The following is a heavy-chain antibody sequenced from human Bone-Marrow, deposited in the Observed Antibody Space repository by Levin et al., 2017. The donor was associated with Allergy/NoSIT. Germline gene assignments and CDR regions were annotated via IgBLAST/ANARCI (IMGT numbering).Heavy chain of an antibody. CDR3: ARGFVV. J-gene: IGHJ4*02. Sequence: GGSLRLSCKASGYIFGNYDINWVRQAPGQGLEWMGVMSPRSGKTLYAQKFQGRVTMTSDIPISTAYLELTGLTSADTAIYYCARGFVVWGQGTLITVSS. V-gene: IGHV1-8*02. D-gene: IGHD2-15*01. CDR1: GYIFGNYD. CDR2: MSPRSGKT.